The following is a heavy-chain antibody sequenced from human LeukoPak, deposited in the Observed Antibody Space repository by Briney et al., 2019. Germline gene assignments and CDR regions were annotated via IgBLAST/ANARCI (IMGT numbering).Heavy chain of an antibody. CDR2: VNPTSGGT. CDR1: GYTFTSYY. J-gene: IGHJ4*02. Sequence: GASVKVSCKTSGYTFTSYYMHWVRQAPGQGLEWMGWVNPTSGGTNYAQKFQGRVTMTRGTSISTAYMELRRLSSDDTAVYYCARVYYYYDSSGILTLYFDYWGKGTLVTVSS. V-gene: IGHV1-2*02. D-gene: IGHD3-22*01. CDR3: ARVYYYYDSSGILTLYFDY.